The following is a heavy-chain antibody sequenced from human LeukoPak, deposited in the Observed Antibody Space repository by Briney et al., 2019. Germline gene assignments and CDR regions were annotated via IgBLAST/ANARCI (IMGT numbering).Heavy chain of an antibody. CDR3: ARARYYYDSSGYSHYFDY. D-gene: IGHD3-22*01. CDR2: IKQDGSEK. Sequence: PGGSLRLSCAASGFTFSSYWMSWVRQAPGKGLEWVANIKQDGSEKYYVDSVKGRFTISRDNAKNSLYLQMNSLRAEDTAVYYCARARYYYDSSGYSHYFDYWGQGTLVTVSS. J-gene: IGHJ4*02. CDR1: GFTFSSYW. V-gene: IGHV3-7*03.